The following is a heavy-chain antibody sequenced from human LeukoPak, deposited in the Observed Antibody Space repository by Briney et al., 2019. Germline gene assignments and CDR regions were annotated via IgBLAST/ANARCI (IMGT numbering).Heavy chain of an antibody. Sequence: ASMKVSCKASGYTFTSYGISWVRQAPGQGLEWMGWISAYNGNTNYAQKLQGRVTMTTDTSTSTAYMELRSLRSDDTAVYYCARGPRSLHYYYYMDVWGKGTTVTVS. CDR3: ARGPRSLHYYYYMDV. J-gene: IGHJ6*03. CDR2: ISAYNGNT. V-gene: IGHV1-18*01. CDR1: GYTFTSYG.